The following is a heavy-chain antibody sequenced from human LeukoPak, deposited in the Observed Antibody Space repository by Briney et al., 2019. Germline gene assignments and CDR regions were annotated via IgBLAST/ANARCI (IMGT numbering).Heavy chain of an antibody. CDR2: IYSGGST. V-gene: IGHV3-53*01. J-gene: IGHJ5*02. CDR3: AKSGYSSSWSNAAVYNWFDP. D-gene: IGHD6-13*01. CDR1: EFSVGSNY. Sequence: GGFLRVSFAAPEFSVGSNYMTWVRQAPGKGLEWVSLIYSGGSTYYADSVKGRFTISRDNSKNALYLQMNSLRAEDTAVYYCAKSGYSSSWSNAAVYNWFDPWGQGTLVTVSS.